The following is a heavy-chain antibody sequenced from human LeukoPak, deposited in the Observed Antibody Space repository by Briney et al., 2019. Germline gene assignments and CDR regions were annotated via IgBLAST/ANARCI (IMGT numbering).Heavy chain of an antibody. Sequence: PSETLSLTCTLSGGSINTYYWSWIRQPPGKGLEWIGYIYHSGSTNYNPSLKSRVTISVDTSKNQFSLKLSSVTAADTAVYYCARGGGYASPIGYWGRGALVTVSS. V-gene: IGHV4-59*01. CDR1: GGSINTYY. CDR2: IYHSGST. CDR3: ARGGGYASPIGY. J-gene: IGHJ4*02. D-gene: IGHD5-12*01.